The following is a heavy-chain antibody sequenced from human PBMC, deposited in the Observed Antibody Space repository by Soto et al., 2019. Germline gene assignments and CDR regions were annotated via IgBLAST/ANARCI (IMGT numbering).Heavy chain of an antibody. CDR2: INPNTGGT. Sequence: ASVKVSCKASGYTFTGYYMHWVRQAPGEGLEWMGWINPNTGGTNYAQKFQGRVTMTRDTSISTAYMGLSRLISDDSAVYLCAREGRDDYNYDFFDYWGQGTLVTVSS. D-gene: IGHD4-4*01. CDR3: AREGRDDYNYDFFDY. V-gene: IGHV1-2*02. CDR1: GYTFTGYY. J-gene: IGHJ4*02.